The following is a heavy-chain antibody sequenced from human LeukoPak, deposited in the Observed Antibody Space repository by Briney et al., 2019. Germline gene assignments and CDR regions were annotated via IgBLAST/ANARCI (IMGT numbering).Heavy chain of an antibody. CDR3: AKDWYSEDYGDVPSSMDG. J-gene: IGHJ6*02. V-gene: IGHV3-30*18. Sequence: GGTLRLSCAASGFTFSSYGMHWVRQAPGKGLEWVADITYDGSNKYYADSVKRRFTISRDNSKNTLYLQMNSLRAEDTAVYYCAKDWYSEDYGDVPSSMDGWGQGTTGTVS. CDR1: GFTFSSYG. CDR2: ITYDGSNK. D-gene: IGHD4-17*01.